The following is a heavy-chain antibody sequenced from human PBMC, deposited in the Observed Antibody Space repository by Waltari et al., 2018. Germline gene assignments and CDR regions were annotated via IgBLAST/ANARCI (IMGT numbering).Heavy chain of an antibody. CDR3: ARDSPGIAAAGHY. D-gene: IGHD6-13*01. CDR2: FYTRGST. CDR1: GGTISSGSYY. Sequence: QVQLQESGPGLVKPSQTLSLTCTVSGGTISSGSYYWSWIRQPAGKGLEWSGRFYTRGSTYYNPSRKSRVTISVDTSKNQFSLKLSSVTAADTAVYYCARDSPGIAAAGHYWGQGTLVTVSS. J-gene: IGHJ4*02. V-gene: IGHV4-61*02.